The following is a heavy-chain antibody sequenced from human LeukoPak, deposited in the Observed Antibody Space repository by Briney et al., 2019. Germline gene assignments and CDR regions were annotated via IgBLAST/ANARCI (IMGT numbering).Heavy chain of an antibody. CDR3: ARDYYDSSGYAFDY. CDR2: ISYDGSNK. D-gene: IGHD3-22*01. CDR1: GFTFSSYA. J-gene: IGHJ4*02. Sequence: GGSLRLSCAASGFTFSSYAMHWVRQAPGKGLEWVAIISYDGSNKYYADPVKGRFTISRDNSKNTLYLQMNSLRAEDTAVYYCARDYYDSSGYAFDYWGQGTLVTVSS. V-gene: IGHV3-30-3*01.